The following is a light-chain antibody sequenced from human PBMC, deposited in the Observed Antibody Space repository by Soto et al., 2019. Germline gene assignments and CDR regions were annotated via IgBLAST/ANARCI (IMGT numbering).Light chain of an antibody. CDR3: QAWDSSTLGVV. CDR2: QDS. J-gene: IGLJ2*01. V-gene: IGLV3-1*01. CDR1: KLGDKY. Sequence: SYELTQPPSVSVSPGQTASITCSGDKLGDKYACWYQQKPGQSPVLVIYQDSKRPSGIPERFSGSNSGNTATLTISGTQAMDEADYYCQAWDSSTLGVVFGGGTKVTVL.